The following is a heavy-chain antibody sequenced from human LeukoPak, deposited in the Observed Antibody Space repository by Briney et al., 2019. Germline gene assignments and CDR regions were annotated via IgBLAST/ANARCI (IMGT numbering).Heavy chain of an antibody. CDR3: ARGDYYGSGSYIYYYYYMDV. D-gene: IGHD3-10*01. Sequence: GGSLRLSCAASGFSFDDYGMSWVRQAPGKGLEWGSGINWNGGSTGYADSVKGRFTISRDNAKNSLYLQMNSLRAEDTAVYYCARGDYYGSGSYIYYYYYMDVWGKGTTVTISS. CDR1: GFSFDDYG. J-gene: IGHJ6*03. V-gene: IGHV3-20*04. CDR2: INWNGGST.